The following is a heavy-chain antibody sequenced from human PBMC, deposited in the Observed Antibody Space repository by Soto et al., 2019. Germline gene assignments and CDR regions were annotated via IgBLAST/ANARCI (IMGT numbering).Heavy chain of an antibody. CDR1: GGTFSSYA. CDR2: IIPIFGTA. V-gene: IGHV1-69*01. D-gene: IGHD3-16*01. J-gene: IGHJ4*02. Sequence: QVQLVQSGAEVKKPGSSVKVSCKASGGTFSSYAISWVRQAPGQGLEWMGGIIPIFGTANYAQKVQGRVTITQDESTSTDYMVLSSLRSEDTAVYYCARSDRTMITMYPFDHWGQGTLVTVSS. CDR3: ARSDRTMITMYPFDH.